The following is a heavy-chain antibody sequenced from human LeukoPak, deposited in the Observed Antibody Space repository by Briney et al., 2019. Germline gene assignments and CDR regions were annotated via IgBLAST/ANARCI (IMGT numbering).Heavy chain of an antibody. J-gene: IGHJ6*04. CDR2: INPNSGGI. Sequence: ASVKVSCKASGYTFTAYYIHWVRQAPGQGLEWMGWINPNSGGINYAQKFQGRVTLTRDTSITTAYMELNRLRSDDTAVYYCAKARGLYCSSTSCYDCDVWGKGTTVTVSS. V-gene: IGHV1-2*02. CDR3: AKARGLYCSSTSCYDCDV. CDR1: GYTFTAYY. D-gene: IGHD2-2*01.